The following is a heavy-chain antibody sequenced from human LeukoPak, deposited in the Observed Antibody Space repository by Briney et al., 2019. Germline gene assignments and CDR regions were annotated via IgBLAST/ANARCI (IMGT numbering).Heavy chain of an antibody. Sequence: SSETLSLTCTVSGGSISRYYWSWIRQPAGKGLEWIGRIYTSGSTNYNPSLKSRVTMSVDTSKNQFSLKLSSVTAADTAVYYCAREPVVAALNFDYWGQGTLVTVSS. CDR1: GGSISRYY. CDR3: AREPVVAALNFDY. V-gene: IGHV4-4*07. CDR2: IYTSGST. J-gene: IGHJ4*02. D-gene: IGHD2-15*01.